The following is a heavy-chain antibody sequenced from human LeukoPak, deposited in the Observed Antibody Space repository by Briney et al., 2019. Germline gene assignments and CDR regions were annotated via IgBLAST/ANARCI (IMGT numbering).Heavy chain of an antibody. CDR3: AKTRSWYYFDY. D-gene: IGHD6-13*01. V-gene: IGHV3-23*01. J-gene: IGHJ4*02. Sequence: PGGSLRLSCAASGFTFDDYGMSWVRQAPGKGLEWVSVISGSGDSTYYAESVKGRFTISRDKSKNTLYLQMNSLRAEDTAVYYCAKTRSWYYFDYWGQGTLVTVSS. CDR1: GFTFDDYG. CDR2: ISGSGDST.